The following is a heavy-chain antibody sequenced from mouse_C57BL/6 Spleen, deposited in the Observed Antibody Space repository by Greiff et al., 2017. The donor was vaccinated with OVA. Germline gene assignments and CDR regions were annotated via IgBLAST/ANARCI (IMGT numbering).Heavy chain of an antibody. CDR3: ARSRTGYDYDGRYFDV. D-gene: IGHD2-4*01. V-gene: IGHV1-54*01. CDR2: INPGSGGT. CDR1: GYAFTNYL. J-gene: IGHJ1*03. Sequence: QVQLQQSGAELVRPGTSVKVSCKASGYAFTNYLIEWVKQRPGQGLEWIGVINPGSGGTNYNEKFKGKATLTADKSSSTAYMQLSSLTSEDSAVYFCARSRTGYDYDGRYFDVWGTGTTVTVSS.